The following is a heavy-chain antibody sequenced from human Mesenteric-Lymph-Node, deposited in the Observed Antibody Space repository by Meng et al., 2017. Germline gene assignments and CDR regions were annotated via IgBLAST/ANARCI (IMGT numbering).Heavy chain of an antibody. Sequence: GESLKISCAASGFTFSNSWIHWVRQAPGKGPEWVANIKPDGSEKYYMDSAKGRFTISRDNAKNSLYLQMNNLRAEDTAVYYCARLEYGGYDRTFDHWGQGSLVTVSS. CDR1: GFTFSNSW. D-gene: IGHD5-12*01. CDR2: IKPDGSEK. CDR3: ARLEYGGYDRTFDH. V-gene: IGHV3-7*01. J-gene: IGHJ4*02.